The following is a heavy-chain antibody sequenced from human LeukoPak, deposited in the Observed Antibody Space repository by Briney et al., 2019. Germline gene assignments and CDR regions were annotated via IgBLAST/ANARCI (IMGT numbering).Heavy chain of an antibody. CDR3: ARGAAATY. V-gene: IGHV4-59*01. Sequence: PSQTLSLTCTVSGGSISRYYWSWIRQPPGKGLEWIGYIYSSGSTNYNPSLKSRVTISVDTSKNQFSLKLSSVTAADTAVYYCARGAAATYWGQGTLVTVSS. CDR2: IYSSGST. D-gene: IGHD6-13*01. CDR1: GGSISRYY. J-gene: IGHJ4*02.